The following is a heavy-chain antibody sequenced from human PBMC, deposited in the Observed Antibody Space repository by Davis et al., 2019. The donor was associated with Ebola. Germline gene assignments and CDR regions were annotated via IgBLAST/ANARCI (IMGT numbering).Heavy chain of an antibody. J-gene: IGHJ4*02. CDR2: IYDQTT. V-gene: IGHV3-53*05. CDR1: GFTLSDYY. CDR3: ATTQWLREFDN. D-gene: IGHD6-19*01. Sequence: GGSLRLSCAASGFTLSDYYMSWVRQAPGKGLEWVSVIYDQTTAYADSVRGRFIISRDKSNNTLYLDMNSLRVDDTAVYYCATTQWLREFDNWGQGTLVTVSS.